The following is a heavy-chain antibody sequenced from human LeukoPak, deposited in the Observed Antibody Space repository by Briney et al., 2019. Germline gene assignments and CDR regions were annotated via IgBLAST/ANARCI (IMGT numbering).Heavy chain of an antibody. CDR3: ARNGGNYDYSDY. CDR2: IYYSGST. CDR1: GGSISSGDYY. D-gene: IGHD4-23*01. V-gene: IGHV4-30-4*08. J-gene: IGHJ4*02. Sequence: SETLSLTCTVSGGSISSGDYYWSWIRQPPGKGLEWIGYIYYSGSTYYNPSLKSRVTISVDTSKNQFSLKLSSVTAADTAVYYCARNGGNYDYSDYWGQGTLVTVSS.